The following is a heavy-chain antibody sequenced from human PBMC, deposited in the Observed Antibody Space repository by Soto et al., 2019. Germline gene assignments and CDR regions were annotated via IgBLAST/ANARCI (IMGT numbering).Heavy chain of an antibody. J-gene: IGHJ4*02. CDR3: ARVPYYDYVWGSYRFPYYFDY. D-gene: IGHD3-16*02. Sequence: GASVKVSCKASGYTFTSYGISWVRQAPGQGLEWMGWISAYNGNTNYAQKLQGRVTMTTDTSTSTAYMELRSLRSDDTAVYYCARVPYYDYVWGSYRFPYYFDYWGQGTLVTVSS. V-gene: IGHV1-18*01. CDR2: ISAYNGNT. CDR1: GYTFTSYG.